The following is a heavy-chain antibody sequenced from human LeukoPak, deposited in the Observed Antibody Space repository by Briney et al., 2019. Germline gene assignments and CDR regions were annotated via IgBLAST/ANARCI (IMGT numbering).Heavy chain of an antibody. Sequence: PGGSLRLSCAASGFTFSSYAMSWVRQAPGKGLEWVSSISSSSSYIYYADSVKGRFTISRDNAKNSLYLQMNSLRAEDTAVYYCARAYDYVWGSYRYPDYWGQGTLVTVSS. V-gene: IGHV3-21*01. D-gene: IGHD3-16*02. CDR1: GFTFSSYA. J-gene: IGHJ4*02. CDR2: ISSSSSYI. CDR3: ARAYDYVWGSYRYPDY.